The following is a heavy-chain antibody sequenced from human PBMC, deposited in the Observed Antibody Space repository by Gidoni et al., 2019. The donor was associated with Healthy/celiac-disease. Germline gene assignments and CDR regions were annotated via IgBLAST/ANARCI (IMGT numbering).Heavy chain of an antibody. D-gene: IGHD3-16*01. CDR3: ARDWGRNWFDP. CDR2: IWYDGSNK. J-gene: IGHJ5*02. Sequence: QVQLVESGGGVVQPGRSLRLSCAASGFTFSSYGMHWVRQAPGKGLEWVAVIWYDGSNKYYADSVKGRFTISRDNSKNTLYLQMNSLRAEDTAVYYCARDWGRNWFDPWGQGTLVTVSS. CDR1: GFTFSSYG. V-gene: IGHV3-33*01.